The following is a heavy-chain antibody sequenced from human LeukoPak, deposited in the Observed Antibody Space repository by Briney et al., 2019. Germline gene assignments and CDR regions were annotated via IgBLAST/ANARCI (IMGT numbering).Heavy chain of an antibody. CDR2: MYPGDSDT. J-gene: IGHJ4*02. V-gene: IGHV5-51*01. Sequence: GESLKISCKGSGYNFTSYWIGWVRQMPGKGPEWMGIMYPGDSDTRYSPSFQCQVTISADKSITTAYLQWSSLKASGTAMYYCARAYYGSSGFDYWGQGTLVTVSS. CDR1: GYNFTSYW. D-gene: IGHD3-10*01. CDR3: ARAYYGSSGFDY.